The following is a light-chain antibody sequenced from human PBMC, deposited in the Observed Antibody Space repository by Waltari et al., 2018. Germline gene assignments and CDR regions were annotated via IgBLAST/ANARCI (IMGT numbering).Light chain of an antibody. J-gene: IGKJ1*01. CDR1: QGVSSS. CDR3: QQYNAWPRT. Sequence: EIVMTQSPATLSVSPGERATLPCRASQGVSSSLAWYQEKPGQAPRLLIYGASTRATGIPGRISGSGSGAEFTLTSSSLQSEDSAGYYCQQYNAWPRTFGQGTKLEVK. CDR2: GAS. V-gene: IGKV3-15*01.